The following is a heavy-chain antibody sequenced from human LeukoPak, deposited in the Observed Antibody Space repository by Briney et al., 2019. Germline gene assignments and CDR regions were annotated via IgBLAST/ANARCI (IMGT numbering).Heavy chain of an antibody. V-gene: IGHV4-30-4*01. CDR3: VREVIV. J-gene: IGHJ4*02. CDR2: IYYSGST. CDR1: GVSISSGNYY. D-gene: IGHD3-22*01. Sequence: PSETLSLTCTVSGVSISSGNYYSSWIRHPPGKGLEWSVYIYYSGSTYYNPSLKSRLTISRATYKTQFCVKLTSVTGEATAVYYCVREVIVWGQGTLVTVSS.